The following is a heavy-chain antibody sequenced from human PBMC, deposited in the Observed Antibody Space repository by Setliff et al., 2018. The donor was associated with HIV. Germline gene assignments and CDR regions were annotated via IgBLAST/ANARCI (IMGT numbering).Heavy chain of an antibody. J-gene: IGHJ3*02. CDR2: TFHTGYT. V-gene: IGHV4-30-4*08. CDR1: GDSIRSGDYY. Sequence: ASETLSLTCTVSGDSIRSGDYYWSWIRQSPEKGLEWIGYTFHTGYTYYNPSLKSRVTISVDTSKNQFSLRLSSVTAADTAVYYCARAQDAFDIWGQGTMVTVS. CDR3: ARAQDAFDI.